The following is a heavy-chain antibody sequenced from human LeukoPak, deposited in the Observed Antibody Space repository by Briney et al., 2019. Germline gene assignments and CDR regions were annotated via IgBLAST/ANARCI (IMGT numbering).Heavy chain of an antibody. Sequence: SGTLSLTCAVSGGSISSSNWWSWVRQPPGKGLEWIGEIYHSGSTNYNPSLKSRVTISVDTSKNQFSLKLSSVTAADTAVYYCARDAEIAVAGTFDYWGQGTLVTVSS. CDR3: ARDAEIAVAGTFDY. V-gene: IGHV4-4*02. D-gene: IGHD6-19*01. J-gene: IGHJ4*02. CDR1: GGSISSSNW. CDR2: IYHSGST.